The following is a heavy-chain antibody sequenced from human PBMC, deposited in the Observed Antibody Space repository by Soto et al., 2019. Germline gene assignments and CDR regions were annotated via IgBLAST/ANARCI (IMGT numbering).Heavy chain of an antibody. CDR3: AKDRTMARGIRAFDI. J-gene: IGHJ3*02. CDR1: GFAFGNYP. CDR2: ISGSGGMT. D-gene: IGHD3-10*01. V-gene: IGHV3-23*01. Sequence: EAQLLQSGGGLVPPGGYLRLSCVASGFAFGNYPMAWVRQTPGKGLQWISTISGSGGMTDYEDSVRGRFTVSIDHSKDTVHLQMTSLRADDTAGYYCAKDRTMARGIRAFDIWGQGTTVTISS.